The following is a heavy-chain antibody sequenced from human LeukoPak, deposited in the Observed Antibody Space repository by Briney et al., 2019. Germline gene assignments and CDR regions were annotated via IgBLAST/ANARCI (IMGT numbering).Heavy chain of an antibody. CDR2: IRYDGSNK. D-gene: IGHD5-24*01. CDR3: AKDREMATIPGAFDY. CDR1: GFTFSSYD. V-gene: IGHV3-30*02. Sequence: GGSLRLSCAASGFTFSSYDMHWVRQAPGKGLEWVAFIRYDGSNKYYADSVKGRFTISRDNSKNTLYLQMNSLRAEDTAVYYCAKDREMATIPGAFDYWGQGTLVTVSS. J-gene: IGHJ4*02.